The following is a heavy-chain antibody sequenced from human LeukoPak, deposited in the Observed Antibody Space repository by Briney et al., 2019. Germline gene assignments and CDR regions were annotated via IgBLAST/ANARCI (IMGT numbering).Heavy chain of an antibody. V-gene: IGHV3-23*01. CDR1: GFTFSSYA. CDR3: AKFRPQQQLVGDAFDI. Sequence: GGSLRLSCAASGFTFSSYAMSWVRQAPGKGLEWVSAISGSGGSTYYADSVKGRFTISRDNSKNTLYLQMNSLRAEDTAVYYCAKFRPQQQLVGDAFDIWGQGTMVTVSS. CDR2: ISGSGGST. D-gene: IGHD6-13*01. J-gene: IGHJ3*02.